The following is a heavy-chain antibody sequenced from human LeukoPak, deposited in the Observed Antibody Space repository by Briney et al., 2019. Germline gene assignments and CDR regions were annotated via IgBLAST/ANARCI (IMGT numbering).Heavy chain of an antibody. J-gene: IGHJ6*02. V-gene: IGHV1-18*01. CDR2: ISAYNGNT. CDR3: ARGGDIVATTADPGMDV. Sequence: KVSCKASGYTFTPYGISWVSQAAGHGLEWMGWISAYNGNTNYEQKLQGRVTMTTDTSTSTAYMELSSLRSEDTAVYYCARGGDIVATTADPGMDVWGQGTTVTVSS. CDR1: GYTFTPYG. D-gene: IGHD5-12*01.